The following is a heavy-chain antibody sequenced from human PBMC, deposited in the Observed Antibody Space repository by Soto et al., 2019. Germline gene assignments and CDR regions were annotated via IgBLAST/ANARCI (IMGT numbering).Heavy chain of an antibody. D-gene: IGHD2-15*01. CDR1: GGSISSGGYY. Sequence: QVQLQESGPGLVKPSQTLSLTCTVSGGSISSGGYYWSWIRQHPGKGLEWIGYLYYSGSTYYNPSLKSRVTISVDTSKSEFSLKLSSVTAADTAVYYCARDRRGSYWYFDLWGRGTLVTVSS. J-gene: IGHJ2*01. CDR3: ARDRRGSYWYFDL. V-gene: IGHV4-31*03. CDR2: LYYSGST.